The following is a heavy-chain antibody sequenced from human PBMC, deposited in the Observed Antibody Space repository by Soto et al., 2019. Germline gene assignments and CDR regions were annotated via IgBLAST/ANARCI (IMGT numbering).Heavy chain of an antibody. J-gene: IGHJ4*02. D-gene: IGHD4-17*01. V-gene: IGHV4-30-2*01. Sequence: NPSETLSLTCAVSGGSISSGGYSWSWIRQPPGKGLEWIGYIYHSGSTYYNPSLKSRVTISVDRSKNQFSLKLSSVTVADTAVYYCASYGGNSPFDYWGQGTLVTVSS. CDR2: IYHSGST. CDR1: GGSISSGGYS. CDR3: ASYGGNSPFDY.